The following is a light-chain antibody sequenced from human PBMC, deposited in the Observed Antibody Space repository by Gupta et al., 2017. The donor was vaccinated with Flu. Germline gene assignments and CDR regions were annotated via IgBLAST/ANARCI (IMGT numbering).Light chain of an antibody. V-gene: IGKV3D-15*01. Sequence: EIVLTQSPATLSASPGERVTLSCRASQTVNRNLAWLQQRPGQSPRLIIYGGFNRATGIPARFSGSGSGTDFVLTISSLQSEDFAVYYCQHDNNWPSFGGGTKVEFK. CDR1: QTVNRN. J-gene: IGKJ4*01. CDR2: GGF. CDR3: QHDNNWPS.